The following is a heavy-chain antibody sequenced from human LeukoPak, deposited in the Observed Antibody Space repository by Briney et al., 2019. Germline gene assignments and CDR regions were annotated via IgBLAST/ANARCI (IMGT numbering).Heavy chain of an antibody. D-gene: IGHD3-16*01. J-gene: IGHJ4*02. V-gene: IGHV3-48*01. CDR1: GLTFRSYN. CDR2: ISNAI. CDR3: VRDSDYAFDL. Sequence: GGSLRLSCAVSGLTFRSYNMKWVRQAPGKGLEWVSYISNAIWYADSVKGRLTISRDNAKNALYLQMNSLSPEDTAVYYCVRDSDYAFDLWGQGALVTVSS.